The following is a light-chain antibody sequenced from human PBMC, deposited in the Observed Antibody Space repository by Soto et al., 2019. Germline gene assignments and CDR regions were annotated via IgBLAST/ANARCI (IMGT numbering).Light chain of an antibody. CDR1: QSVGSD. CDR3: QQRSNWIT. Sequence: EIVLTQSPATLSLSPGERASLSCRASQSVGSDLAWYQQKPGQAPRLLIYDASNRATGIPARFSGSGSGTDFTLTISSLEPEDFAVYYCQQRSNWITFGQGTRREIK. J-gene: IGKJ5*01. CDR2: DAS. V-gene: IGKV3-11*01.